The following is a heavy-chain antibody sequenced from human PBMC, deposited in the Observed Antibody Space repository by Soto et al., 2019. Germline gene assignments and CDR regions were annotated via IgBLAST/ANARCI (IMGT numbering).Heavy chain of an antibody. J-gene: IGHJ2*01. CDR1: GFTFSSYA. V-gene: IGHV3-53*01. CDR3: ASPKSYSSSGLDP. CDR2: IYSGGST. D-gene: IGHD6-13*01. Sequence: GGSLRLSCAASGFTFSSYAMSWVRQAPGKGLEWVSVIYSGGSTYYADSVKGRFTISRDNSKNTLYLQMNSLRAEDTAVYYCASPKSYSSSGLDPWGRGTLVTVSS.